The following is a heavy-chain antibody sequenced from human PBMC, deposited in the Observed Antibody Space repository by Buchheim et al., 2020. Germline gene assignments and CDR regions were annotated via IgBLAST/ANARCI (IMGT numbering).Heavy chain of an antibody. CDR2: IYYSGST. V-gene: IGHV4-39*01. D-gene: IGHD2-15*01. CDR3: ATRITKWWRYSGGWFDP. CDR1: GGSISSSSYY. J-gene: IGHJ5*02. Sequence: QLQLQESGPGLVKPSETLSLTCTVSGGSISSSSYYWGWIRQPPGKGLEWIGSIYYSGSTYYNPSLKSRVTISVDTSKNQFSLKLSSVTAADTAVYYCATRITKWWRYSGGWFDPWGQGTL.